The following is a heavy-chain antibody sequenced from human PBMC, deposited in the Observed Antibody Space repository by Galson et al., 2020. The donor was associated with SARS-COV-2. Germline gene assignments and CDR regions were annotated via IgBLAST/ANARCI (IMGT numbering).Heavy chain of an antibody. Sequence: SETLSLTCAVYGGSFSGYYWSWIRQPPGKGLEWIGEINHSGSTNYNPSLKSRLTISVDTSKNQFSLKLSSVTAADTAVYHCARGKDDSSGYYYVYYFDYWGQGTLVTVSS. CDR3: ARGKDDSSGYYYVYYFDY. V-gene: IGHV4-34*01. CDR2: INHSGST. D-gene: IGHD3-22*01. CDR1: GGSFSGYY. J-gene: IGHJ4*02.